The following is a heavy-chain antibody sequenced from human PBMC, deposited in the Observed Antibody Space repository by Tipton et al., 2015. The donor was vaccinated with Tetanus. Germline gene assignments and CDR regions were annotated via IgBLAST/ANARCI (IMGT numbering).Heavy chain of an antibody. V-gene: IGHV3-64*01. Sequence: SLRLSCAAFGFTFTNYPMHWVRQAPGKGLEYVSSILGDGERAAYASSVKGRFTISRDNAKNSLYLQMNSLRAEDTAVYYCARVPPLAAAGIPSDWGQGTLVTVSS. D-gene: IGHD6-13*01. CDR1: GFTFTNYP. CDR3: ARVPPLAAAGIPSD. CDR2: ILGDGERA. J-gene: IGHJ4*02.